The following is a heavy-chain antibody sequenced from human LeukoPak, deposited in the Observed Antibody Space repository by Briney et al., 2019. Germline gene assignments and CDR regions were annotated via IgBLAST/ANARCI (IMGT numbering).Heavy chain of an antibody. CDR1: GYTFTVYY. V-gene: IGHV1-2*02. J-gene: IGHJ6*03. Sequence: ASVKVSCKASGYTFTVYYMHWVRQAPGQGLEWMGWINPNSGGTNYAQKFQGKVTMTRDTSISTAYMELSRLRSDDTAVYYCAREYEGGYYMDVWGKGTTVTVSS. CDR3: AREYEGGYYMDV. CDR2: INPNSGGT. D-gene: IGHD2-8*01.